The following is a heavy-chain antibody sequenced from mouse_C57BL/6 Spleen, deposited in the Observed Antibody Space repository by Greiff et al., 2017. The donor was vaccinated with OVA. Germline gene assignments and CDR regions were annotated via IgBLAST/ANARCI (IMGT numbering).Heavy chain of an antibody. CDR1: GYSFTDYN. Sequence: EVKLMESGPELVKPGASVKISCKASGYSFTDYNMNWVKQSNGKSLEWIGVINPNYGATSYNQKFKGKATLTVDQSSSTAYMQLNSLTSEDSAVYYCARNYGSSYGYFDVWGTGTTVTVSS. CDR2: INPNYGAT. CDR3: ARNYGSSYGYFDV. D-gene: IGHD1-1*01. J-gene: IGHJ1*03. V-gene: IGHV1-39*01.